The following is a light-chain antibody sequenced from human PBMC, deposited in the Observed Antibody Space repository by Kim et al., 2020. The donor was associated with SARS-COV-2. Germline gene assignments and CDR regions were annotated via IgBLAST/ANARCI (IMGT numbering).Light chain of an antibody. J-gene: IGKJ1*01. V-gene: IGKV3-15*01. CDR1: QSVSGN. Sequence: EVVMTQSPATLSVSPGERATLSCRASQSVSGNLAWYQKKPGQAPRLLIYGAATRATGVPVRFSASGSGTEFTLTISSLQSEDVAVYYCHHYDNWPRTFGQGTKVDIK. CDR3: HHYDNWPRT. CDR2: GAA.